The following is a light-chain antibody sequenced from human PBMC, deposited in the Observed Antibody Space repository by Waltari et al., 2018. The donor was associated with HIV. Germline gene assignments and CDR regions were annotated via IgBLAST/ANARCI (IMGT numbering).Light chain of an antibody. J-gene: IGLJ1*01. Sequence: QSALTQPASVSGSPGQSITISCTETSSDVGGYNYVSWYQQHPGKAPKLMIYEVSNRPSGVSNRFSGSKSGNTASLTISGLQAEDEADYCCSSYTSSSTLVFGTGTKVTVL. CDR3: SSYTSSSTLV. CDR1: SSDVGGYNY. CDR2: EVS. V-gene: IGLV2-14*01.